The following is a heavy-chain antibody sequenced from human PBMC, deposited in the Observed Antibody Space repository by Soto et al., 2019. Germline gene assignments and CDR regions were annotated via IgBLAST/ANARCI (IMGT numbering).Heavy chain of an antibody. J-gene: IGHJ6*02. CDR3: ATGHGIVVVPADSPARLKHTQFSMHV. CDR2: ISYDGSNK. Sequence: QVQLVESGGGVVQPGRSLRLSCAASGFTFSSYAMHWVRQAPGKGLEWVAVISYDGSNKYYADSVKGRFTISRNNSKNTLSLLRNSLRAEDTAVYSCATGHGIVVVPADSPARLKHTQFSMHVWCQRTTVTVSS. D-gene: IGHD2-2*01. CDR1: GFTFSSYA. V-gene: IGHV3-30-3*01.